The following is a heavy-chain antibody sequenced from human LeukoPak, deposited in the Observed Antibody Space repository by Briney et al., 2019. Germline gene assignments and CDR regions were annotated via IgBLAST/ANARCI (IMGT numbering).Heavy chain of an antibody. Sequence: GGSLRLSCAASGFSFSSSWMSWVRQAPGKGLEWVANIKPDGSEKFHVDSVKGRFTISRDNSKSSLSLQMNSLRAEDTAVYYCARYGLTAALDFWGQGTLVTVSS. CDR1: GFSFSSSW. CDR2: IKPDGSEK. D-gene: IGHD2-21*02. CDR3: ARYGLTAALDF. V-gene: IGHV3-7*01. J-gene: IGHJ4*02.